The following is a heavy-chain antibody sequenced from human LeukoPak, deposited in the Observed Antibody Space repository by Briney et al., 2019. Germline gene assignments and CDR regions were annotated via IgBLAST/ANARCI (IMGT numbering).Heavy chain of an antibody. CDR2: IYYSGST. V-gene: IGHV4-39*01. Sequence: PSETLSLTCTVSGGSISSSGYYWGWIRQPPGKGLEWIGGIYYSGSTYYNPSLKSRVTISVDTSKNQFSLKLSSVTAADTAVYYCARRSLWFGELSLYYFDYWGQGTLVTVSS. J-gene: IGHJ4*02. D-gene: IGHD3-10*01. CDR1: GGSISSSGYY. CDR3: ARRSLWFGELSLYYFDY.